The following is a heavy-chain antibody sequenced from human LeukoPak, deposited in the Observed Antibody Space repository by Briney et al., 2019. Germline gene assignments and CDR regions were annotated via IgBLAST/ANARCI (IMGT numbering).Heavy chain of an antibody. J-gene: IGHJ4*02. Sequence: GGSLRPSCAASGFTFSSHSMNWVRQAPGKVLEWVSSISSSSSYIYYADSVKGRFTISRDNAKNSLYLQMNSLRAEDTAVYYCARDPGAVGYYFDYWGQGTLVTVSS. V-gene: IGHV3-21*01. CDR3: ARDPGAVGYYFDY. D-gene: IGHD1-26*01. CDR1: GFTFSSHS. CDR2: ISSSSSYI.